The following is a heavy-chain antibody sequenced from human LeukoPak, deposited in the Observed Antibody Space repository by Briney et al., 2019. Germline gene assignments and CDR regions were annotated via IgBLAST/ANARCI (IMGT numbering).Heavy chain of an antibody. V-gene: IGHV3-33*01. D-gene: IGHD3-22*01. J-gene: IGHJ4*02. CDR3: AREEGSSGYYNY. Sequence: GGSLRLSCAASGFTFSSYGMHWVRQAPGKGLEWVAVIWKDGSKKYYADSVKGQFTISRDNSKNTLDLQMNSLRDEDTAVYYCAREEGSSGYYNYWGQGILVTVSS. CDR2: IWKDGSKK. CDR1: GFTFSSYG.